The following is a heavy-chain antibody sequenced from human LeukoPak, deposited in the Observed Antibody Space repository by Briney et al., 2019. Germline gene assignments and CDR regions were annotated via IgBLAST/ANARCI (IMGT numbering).Heavy chain of an antibody. CDR1: GGSISSGDDY. Sequence: SQTLSLTCTVSGGSISSGDDYWSWIRQPPGKGLEWIGYIYYSGSTYYNPSLKSRVTISVDTSKTQFSLKLSSVTAADTAVYYCARLNLVGATDYWGQGTLVTVSS. V-gene: IGHV4-30-4*08. CDR2: IYYSGST. J-gene: IGHJ4*02. D-gene: IGHD1-26*01. CDR3: ARLNLVGATDY.